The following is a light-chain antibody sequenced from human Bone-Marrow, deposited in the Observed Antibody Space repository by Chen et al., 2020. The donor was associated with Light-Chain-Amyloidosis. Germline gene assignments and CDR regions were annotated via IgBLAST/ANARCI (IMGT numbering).Light chain of an antibody. Sequence: SYELTQPPSVSVSPWQTARITCSGDDLPTKYAYWYQQKPGQAPVLVIHRDTERPSGISERFSGSSSGTTATLTISGVQAEDEADYHCQSADSSGTYEVIFGGGTKLTVL. CDR1: DLPTKY. CDR2: RDT. CDR3: QSADSSGTYEVI. J-gene: IGLJ2*01. V-gene: IGLV3-25*03.